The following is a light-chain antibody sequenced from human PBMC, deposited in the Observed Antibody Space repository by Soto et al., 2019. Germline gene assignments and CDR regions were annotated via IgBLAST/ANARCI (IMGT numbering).Light chain of an antibody. CDR1: SRDVWCYNF. J-gene: IGLJ1*01. CDR2: EVS. V-gene: IGLV2-23*02. Sequence: SVLTQPASVSGSPGQSITFSCPGNSRDVWCYNFVSWFQQHPGKATKLMIYEVSKRPSVVSYLFSGSKSGISASLTISLFQAEVEADYYCCSYAGSSIVFNVFGTGTKVTVL. CDR3: CSYAGSSIVFNV.